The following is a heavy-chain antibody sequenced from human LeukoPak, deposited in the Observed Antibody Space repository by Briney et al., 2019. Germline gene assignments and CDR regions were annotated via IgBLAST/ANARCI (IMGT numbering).Heavy chain of an antibody. CDR1: GFTFDDYA. Sequence: GGSLRLSCAASGFTFDDYAMHWVRQAPGKGLEWVSGISWNSGSIGYAESVKGRFTISRDNAKNSLYLQMNSLRAEDTAVYYCAKDLVYCRGGSCVWGQGTLVTVSS. CDR2: ISWNSGSI. V-gene: IGHV3-9*01. J-gene: IGHJ4*02. D-gene: IGHD2-15*01. CDR3: AKDLVYCRGGSCV.